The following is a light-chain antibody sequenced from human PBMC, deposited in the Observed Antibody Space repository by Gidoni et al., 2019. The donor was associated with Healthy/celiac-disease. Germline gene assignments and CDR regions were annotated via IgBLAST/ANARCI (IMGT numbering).Light chain of an antibody. CDR2: YDD. J-gene: IGLJ2*01. CDR1: SSNIGNNA. Sequence: QSVLTQPPSASEAPRQRVTISCSGSSSNIGNNAVNWYQQLPRKAPKLLIYYDDLLPSGVSDRFSGSKSGTSASLAISGLQSEDEADYYCAAWDDSLNGVVFGGGTKLTVL. CDR3: AAWDDSLNGVV. V-gene: IGLV1-36*01.